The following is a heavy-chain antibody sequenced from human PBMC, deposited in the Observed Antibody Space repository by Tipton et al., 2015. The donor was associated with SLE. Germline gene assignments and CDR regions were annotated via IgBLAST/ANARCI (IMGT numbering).Heavy chain of an antibody. V-gene: IGHV3-66*02. J-gene: IGHJ3*01. CDR2: IYSDGST. CDR1: GFTVSRNY. CDR3: ARYGCYLTGWFDF. Sequence: SLRLSCAGAGFTVSRNYMSWVRQAPGKGLQWVSIIYSDGSTYYEDSVKGRFTISRDNSKNTLFFQMYSLKLDDTAVYYCARYGCYLTGWFDFWGQGTKVTVSS. D-gene: IGHD2-2*01.